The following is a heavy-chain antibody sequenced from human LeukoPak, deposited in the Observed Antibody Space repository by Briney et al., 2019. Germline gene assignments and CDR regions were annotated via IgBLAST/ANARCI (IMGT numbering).Heavy chain of an antibody. V-gene: IGHV4-30-4*01. CDR1: GGSISSGDYY. D-gene: IGHD3-10*01. CDR3: ARETYYYGSSCVDY. CDR2: IFYSGST. J-gene: IGHJ4*02. Sequence: SETLSLTCTVSGGSISSGDYYWSWIRQPPGKGLEWIGYIFYSGSTYYNPSLKSRVTISVDTSKKQFSLKLSSVTAADTAVYYCARETYYYGSSCVDYWGQGTLVTVSS.